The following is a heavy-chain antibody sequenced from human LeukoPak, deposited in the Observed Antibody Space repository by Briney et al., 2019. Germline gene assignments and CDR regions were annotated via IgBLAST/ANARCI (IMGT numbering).Heavy chain of an antibody. J-gene: IGHJ4*02. CDR1: GGSISSSNW. Sequence: SETLSLTCAVSGGSISSSNWWSWVRQPPGKGLEWIGEIYHSGSTNYNPSLKSRVTISVDKSKNQFSLKLSSVTAADTAVYYCARAAALLVRGVITFDYWGQGTLVTVSS. D-gene: IGHD3-10*01. CDR3: ARAAALLVRGVITFDY. V-gene: IGHV4-4*02. CDR2: IYHSGST.